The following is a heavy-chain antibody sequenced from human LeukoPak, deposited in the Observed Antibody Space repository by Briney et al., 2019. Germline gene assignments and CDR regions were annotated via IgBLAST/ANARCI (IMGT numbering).Heavy chain of an antibody. J-gene: IGHJ6*03. D-gene: IGHD2-2*01. CDR1: GGSISSYH. CDR2: IYTSGST. V-gene: IGHV4-4*07. Sequence: PSETLSLTCTVSGGSISSYHWRWIRQPAGKGLEWIGRIYTSGSTNYNPSLKSRVTMSVDTSKNQFSLKLSSVTAADTAVYYCARDNIVVVPAAISLYYYYYMDVWGKGTTVTVSS. CDR3: ARDNIVVVPAAISLYYYYYMDV.